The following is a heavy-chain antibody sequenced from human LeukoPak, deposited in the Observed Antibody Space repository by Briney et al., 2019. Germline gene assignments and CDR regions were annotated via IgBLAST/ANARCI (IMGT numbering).Heavy chain of an antibody. J-gene: IGHJ6*03. D-gene: IGHD5-18*01. CDR2: INHSGST. V-gene: IGHV4-34*01. CDR3: ARQAPRGYSYGRGYYYYYMDV. Sequence: PSETLSLTCAVYGGSFSGYYWSWIRQPPGKGLEWIGEINHSGSTNYNPSLKSRVTISVDTSKNQFSLKLSSVTAADTAVYYCARQAPRGYSYGRGYYYYYMDVWGKGTTVTTSS. CDR1: GGSFSGYY.